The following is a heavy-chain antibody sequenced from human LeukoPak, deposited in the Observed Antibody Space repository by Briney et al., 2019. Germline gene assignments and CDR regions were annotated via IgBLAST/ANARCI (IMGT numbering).Heavy chain of an antibody. D-gene: IGHD2-15*01. CDR3: AKGAGVAVIEASPFDQ. V-gene: IGHV1-8*01. J-gene: IGHJ4*02. CDR2: MNPNSGNT. Sequence: ASVKVSCKASGYTFTSYDINWVRQATGQGLEWMGWMNPNSGNTGYAQKFQGRVTMTRNTSISTAYMELSSLRSEDTAVYYCAKGAGVAVIEASPFDQWGQGTLVTVSS. CDR1: GYTFTSYD.